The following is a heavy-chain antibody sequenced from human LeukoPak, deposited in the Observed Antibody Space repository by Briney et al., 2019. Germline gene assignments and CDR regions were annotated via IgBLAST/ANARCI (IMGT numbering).Heavy chain of an antibody. V-gene: IGHV1-18*01. CDR1: GGTFSNYA. Sequence: ASVKVSCKASGGTFSNYAISWMRQAPGQGLEWMGWISAYNGNTNYAQKLQGRVTMTTDTSTSTAYMELRSLRSDDTAVYYCARTMVREFDPWGQGTLVTVSS. J-gene: IGHJ5*02. CDR3: ARTMVREFDP. D-gene: IGHD3-10*01. CDR2: ISAYNGNT.